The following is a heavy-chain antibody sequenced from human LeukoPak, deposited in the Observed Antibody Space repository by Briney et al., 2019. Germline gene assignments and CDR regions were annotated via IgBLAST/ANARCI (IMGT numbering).Heavy chain of an antibody. D-gene: IGHD3-22*01. CDR3: ARDDRVTMID. CDR2: ISYDGSNK. V-gene: IGHV3-30-3*01. Sequence: PGRSLRLSCAASGFTFSSYAMHWVRQAPGKGLEWVAVISYDGSNKYYADSVKGRFTISRDNSKNTLYLQMNSLRAEDTAVYYCARDDRVTMIDWGQGTLVTVSS. J-gene: IGHJ4*02. CDR1: GFTFSSYA.